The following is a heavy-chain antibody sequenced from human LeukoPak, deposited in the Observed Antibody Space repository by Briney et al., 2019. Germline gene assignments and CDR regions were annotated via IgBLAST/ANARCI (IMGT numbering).Heavy chain of an antibody. CDR1: DFTFSGYD. V-gene: IGHV3-23*01. Sequence: GGSLRLSRVASDFTFSGYDMTWVRQAPGRGLEWVASISDSGRYIFSADSMRGRFTISRGNSANTLYLQIYSLRVEDTATYFCAGKLPGGAYYFDSWGQGTLVAVSS. CDR3: AGKLPGGAYYFDS. D-gene: IGHD2-15*01. CDR2: ISDSGRYI. J-gene: IGHJ4*02.